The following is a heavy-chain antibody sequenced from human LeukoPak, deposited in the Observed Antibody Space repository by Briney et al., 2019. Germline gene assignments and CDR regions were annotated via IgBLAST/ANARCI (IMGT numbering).Heavy chain of an antibody. CDR2: ISAYNGNT. D-gene: IGHD5-12*01. CDR1: GYTFTSYG. Sequence: ASVKVSCTASGYTFTSYGISWVRQAPGQGLEWMGWISAYNGNTNYAQKLQGRVTTTTDTSTSTAYMELRSLRSDDTAVYYCARHGEFSGYDNSDNWFDPWGQGTLVTVSS. J-gene: IGHJ5*02. CDR3: ARHGEFSGYDNSDNWFDP. V-gene: IGHV1-18*01.